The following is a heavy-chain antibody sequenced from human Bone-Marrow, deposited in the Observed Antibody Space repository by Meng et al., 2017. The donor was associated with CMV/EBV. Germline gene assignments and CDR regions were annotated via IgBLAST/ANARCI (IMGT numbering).Heavy chain of an antibody. CDR2: ISYDGSNK. CDR1: GFTFSSYG. J-gene: IGHJ4*02. Sequence: GGSLRLSCVASGFTFSSYGMHWVRQAPGKGLEWVAVISYDGSNKYYADSVKGRFTISRDNSKNTLYLQMNSLGAEDTAVYYCARAPDFWSGYLDYWGQRTLVTVSS. CDR3: ARAPDFWSGYLDY. D-gene: IGHD3-3*01. V-gene: IGHV3-30*19.